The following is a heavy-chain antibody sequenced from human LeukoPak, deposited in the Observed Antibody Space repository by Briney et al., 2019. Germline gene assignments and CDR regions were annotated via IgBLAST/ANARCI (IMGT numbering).Heavy chain of an antibody. CDR1: GFAFRHYW. V-gene: IGHV3-74*01. J-gene: IGHJ5*02. D-gene: IGHD3-10*01. CDR3: AREVGQWFDP. CDR2: ISSDGTTT. Sequence: GGSLRLSCAATGFAFRHYWMHWVRQAPGKGLVWVSRISSDGTTTTYAESVEGRFTISRDNTKQTLYLQMNSLRAEDTAVYYCAREVGQWFDPWGQGTLVTVSS.